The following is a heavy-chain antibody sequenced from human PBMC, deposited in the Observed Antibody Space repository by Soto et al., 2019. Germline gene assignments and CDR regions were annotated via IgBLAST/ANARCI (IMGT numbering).Heavy chain of an antibody. Sequence: SETLSLTCAVYGGSFSGYYWSWIRQPPGKGLEWIGEINHSGSTNYNPPLKSRVTISVDTSKNQFSLKLSSVTAADTAVYYCARGRNYNWNHDAFDIWGQGTMVTVSS. D-gene: IGHD1-20*01. CDR3: ARGRNYNWNHDAFDI. CDR1: GGSFSGYY. V-gene: IGHV4-34*01. CDR2: INHSGST. J-gene: IGHJ3*02.